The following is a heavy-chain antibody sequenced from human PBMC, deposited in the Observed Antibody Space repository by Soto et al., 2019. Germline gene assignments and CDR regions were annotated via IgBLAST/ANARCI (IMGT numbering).Heavy chain of an antibody. J-gene: IGHJ4*02. V-gene: IGHV4-59*01. CDR3: ARQRGKYFDY. CDR1: GDSISTFY. D-gene: IGHD3-10*01. Sequence: SETLSLTCTVSGDSISTFYWSWIRQPPGKGLEWIGYIYYTGSTNYNPSLKSRVTMSVDTSKKQFSLKLTSVNAADTAVYYCARQRGKYFDYWGQGSLVTVSS. CDR2: IYYTGST.